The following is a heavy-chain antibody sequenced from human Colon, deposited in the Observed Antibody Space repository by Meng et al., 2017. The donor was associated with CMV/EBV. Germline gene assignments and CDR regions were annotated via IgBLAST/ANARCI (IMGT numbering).Heavy chain of an antibody. V-gene: IGHV3-30*04. J-gene: IGHJ6*02. D-gene: IGHD5-12*01. CDR1: GFTFSSYA. CDR3: ARDGDIVATSLFSMDV. CDR2: ISYDGSNK. Sequence: GESLKISCAASGFTFSSYAMHWVRQAPGKGLEWVAVISYDGSNKYYADSVKGRFTISRDNSKNTLYLQMNSLRAEDTAVYYCARDGDIVATSLFSMDVWGQGTTVTVSS.